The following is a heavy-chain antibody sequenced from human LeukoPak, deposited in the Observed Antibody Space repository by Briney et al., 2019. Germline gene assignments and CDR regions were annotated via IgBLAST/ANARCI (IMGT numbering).Heavy chain of an antibody. D-gene: IGHD3-10*01. CDR3: ARTSSPYYYGSGEPNWFDP. V-gene: IGHV4-59*01. CDR1: GGSISSYY. CDR2: IYYSGST. Sequence: PSETLSLTCTVSGGSISSYYWSWIRQPPGKGLEWIGYIYYSGSTNYNPSLKSRVTISVDTSKNQFSLKLSSVTAADTAVYYCARTSSPYYYGSGEPNWFDPWGQGTLVTVSS. J-gene: IGHJ5*02.